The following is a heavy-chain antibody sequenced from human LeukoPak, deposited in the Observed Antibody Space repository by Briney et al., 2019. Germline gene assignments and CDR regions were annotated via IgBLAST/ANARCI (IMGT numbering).Heavy chain of an antibody. CDR1: GGTFSSYA. CDR2: IIPIFGTA. Sequence: ASVKVSCKASGGTFSSYAISWVRQAPGQGLEWMGGIIPIFGTANYAQKFQGRVTITADESTSTAYMELSSLRSEDTAVYYCARDVGDSSSQGYWGQGTLVTVSS. D-gene: IGHD6-6*01. V-gene: IGHV1-69*13. J-gene: IGHJ4*02. CDR3: ARDVGDSSSQGY.